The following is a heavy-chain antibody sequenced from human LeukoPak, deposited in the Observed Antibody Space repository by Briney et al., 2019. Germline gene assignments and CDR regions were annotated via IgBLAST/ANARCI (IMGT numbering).Heavy chain of an antibody. V-gene: IGHV3-23*01. CDR1: GFTFSFYA. CDR2: ITNSGGNT. J-gene: IGHJ4*02. D-gene: IGHD2-2*01. CDR3: ARGISSTSCYYGCDYFDY. Sequence: GGSLRLSCAASGFTFSFYAMTWVRQGPGKGLEWVSSITNSGGNTNYADSVKGRFTISRDNSKNTLYLQMNSLRAEDTAVYYCARGISSTSCYYGCDYFDYWGQGTLVTVSS.